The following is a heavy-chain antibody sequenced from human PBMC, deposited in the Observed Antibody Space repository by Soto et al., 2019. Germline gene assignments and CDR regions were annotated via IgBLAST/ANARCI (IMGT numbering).Heavy chain of an antibody. V-gene: IGHV4-59*01. Sequence: LSLTCAVSGGSISSYYWSWIRQPPGNGLEWIGYIYYSGSTNYNPSLKSRVTISVDTSKNQFSLKVSSVTAADTAVYYCARQMTTLTTFDYWGQGTLVTVSS. D-gene: IGHD4-17*01. CDR1: GGSISSYY. CDR3: ARQMTTLTTFDY. J-gene: IGHJ4*02. CDR2: IYYSGST.